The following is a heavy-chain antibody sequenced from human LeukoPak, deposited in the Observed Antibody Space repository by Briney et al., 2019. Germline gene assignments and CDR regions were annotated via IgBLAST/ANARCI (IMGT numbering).Heavy chain of an antibody. D-gene: IGHD6-13*01. CDR3: ARGAAAGIVGWLDP. J-gene: IGHJ5*01. V-gene: IGHV3-11*04. Sequence: GGSLRLSCAASAFIFSDYYMIWIRQAPGKGLEGISYISNNGRTIYYADSVKGRFTISRDNAKNSLYLQMNSLRAEDTAVYYCARGAAAGIVGWLDPWGQGTLVTVSS. CDR1: AFIFSDYY. CDR2: ISNNGRTI.